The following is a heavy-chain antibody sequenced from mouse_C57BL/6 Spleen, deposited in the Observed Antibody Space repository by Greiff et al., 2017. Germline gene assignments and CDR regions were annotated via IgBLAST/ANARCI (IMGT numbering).Heavy chain of an antibody. V-gene: IGHV3-1*01. J-gene: IGHJ3*01. D-gene: IGHD4-1*01. CDR3: AKGTGTGFAY. CDR1: GYSITSGYD. CDR2: ISYSGST. Sequence: EVQLQQSGPGMVKPSQSLSLTCTVTGYSITSGYDWHWIRHFPGNKLEWMGYISYSGSTNYNPSLKSRISITRDTSKNHFFLKLNSVTTEDTATYYCAKGTGTGFAYWGQGTLVTVSA.